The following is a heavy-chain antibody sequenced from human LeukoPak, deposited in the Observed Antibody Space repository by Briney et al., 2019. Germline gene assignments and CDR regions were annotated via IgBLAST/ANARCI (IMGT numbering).Heavy chain of an antibody. J-gene: IGHJ4*02. Sequence: SETLSLTCTVPGGSITSYYWSWIRQPPGKGLEWIGYIYYSGSTNYNPSLKSRVTISVDTSKNQFSLTLSSVTAADTAVYYCARGARVYAIGEFDYWGQGTLVTVSS. D-gene: IGHD2-8*01. CDR2: IYYSGST. V-gene: IGHV4-59*08. CDR1: GGSITSYY. CDR3: ARGARVYAIGEFDY.